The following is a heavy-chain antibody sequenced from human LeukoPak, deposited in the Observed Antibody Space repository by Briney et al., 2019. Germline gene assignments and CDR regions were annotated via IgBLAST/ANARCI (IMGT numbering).Heavy chain of an antibody. Sequence: PGGSLRLSCAASGFTFSSYWMSWVRQAPGKGLEWVANIKQDGSEKYYVDSVKGRFTISRDNTKNSLYLQMNSLRAEDTAVYYCARDSEVYYYGSGSYPCGYWGQGTLVTVSS. CDR3: ARDSEVYYYGSGSYPCGY. D-gene: IGHD3-10*01. CDR1: GFTFSSYW. J-gene: IGHJ4*02. V-gene: IGHV3-7*01. CDR2: IKQDGSEK.